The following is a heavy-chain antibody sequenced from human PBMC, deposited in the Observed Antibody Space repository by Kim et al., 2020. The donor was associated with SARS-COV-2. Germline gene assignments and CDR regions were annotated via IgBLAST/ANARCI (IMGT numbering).Heavy chain of an antibody. J-gene: IGHJ3*02. CDR1: GFTFSSYG. Sequence: GGSLRLSCAASGFTFSSYGMHWVRQAPGKGLEWVAVIWYDGSNKYYADSVKGRFTISRDKSKNTLYLKMNSLRAEDTAVYYCAKGREGDYVWGSYRWASGAFDIWGQGTMVTVSS. V-gene: IGHV3-33*03. CDR3: AKGREGDYVWGSYRWASGAFDI. CDR2: IWYDGSNK. D-gene: IGHD3-16*02.